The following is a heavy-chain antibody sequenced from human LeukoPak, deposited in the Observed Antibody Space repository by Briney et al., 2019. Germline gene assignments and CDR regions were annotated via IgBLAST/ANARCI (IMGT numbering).Heavy chain of an antibody. CDR3: ARRRYSSGDY. Sequence: SETLSLTCTVSGYSISSGYYWGWIRQPPGKGLEWIGSIYHSGSTNYNPSLKSRVTISVDKSKNQFSLKLSSVTAADTAVYYCARRRYSSGDYWGQGTLVTVSS. J-gene: IGHJ4*02. D-gene: IGHD6-19*01. CDR2: IYHSGST. CDR1: GYSISSGYY. V-gene: IGHV4-38-2*02.